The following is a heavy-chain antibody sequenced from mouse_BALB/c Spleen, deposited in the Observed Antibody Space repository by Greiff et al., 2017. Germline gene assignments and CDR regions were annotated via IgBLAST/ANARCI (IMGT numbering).Heavy chain of an antibody. J-gene: IGHJ4*01. D-gene: IGHD2-1*01. CDR3: ASNYEDYAMDY. Sequence: VQLKESGPELVKPGASVKMSCKASGYTFTSYVMHWVKQKPGQGLEWIGYINPYNDGTKYNEKFKGKATLTSDKSSSTAYMELSSLTSEDSAVYYFASNYEDYAMDYWGQGTSVTVSS. CDR2: INPYNDGT. V-gene: IGHV1-14*01. CDR1: GYTFTSYV.